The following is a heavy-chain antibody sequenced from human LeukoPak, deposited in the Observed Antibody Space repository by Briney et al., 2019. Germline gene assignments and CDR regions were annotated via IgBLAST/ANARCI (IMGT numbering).Heavy chain of an antibody. Sequence: GRSLRLSCAASGFTFSNYAMYWVRQAPGKGLEWVAVISYDGSNKYYADSVKGRFTISRDNSKNTLYLQMNGLRAEDTAVYYCARDSRISRSHCYGMDVWGQGTTVTVSS. CDR1: GFTFSNYA. CDR2: ISYDGSNK. D-gene: IGHD2/OR15-2a*01. CDR3: ARDSRISRSHCYGMDV. V-gene: IGHV3-30-3*01. J-gene: IGHJ6*02.